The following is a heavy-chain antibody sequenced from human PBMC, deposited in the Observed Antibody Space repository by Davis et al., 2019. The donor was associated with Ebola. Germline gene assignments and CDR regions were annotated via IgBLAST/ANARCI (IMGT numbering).Heavy chain of an antibody. D-gene: IGHD6-13*01. CDR1: GFTFSSYG. CDR2: IWYDGSNK. CDR3: AGDPYSSSWYGGFWFDP. J-gene: IGHJ5*02. V-gene: IGHV3-33*01. Sequence: GESLKISCAASGFTFSSYGMHWVRQAPGKGLEWVAVIWYDGSNKYYADSVKGRFTISRDNSKNTLYLQMNSLRAEDTAVYYCAGDPYSSSWYGGFWFDPWGQGTLVTVSS.